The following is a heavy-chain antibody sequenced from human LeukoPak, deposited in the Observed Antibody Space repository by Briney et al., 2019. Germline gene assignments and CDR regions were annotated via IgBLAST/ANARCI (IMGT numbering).Heavy chain of an antibody. Sequence: PGGSLRLSCAASGITFSSHAMHWVRQGPGKGLEWLAFIRNDGSNKYYGDSVKGRFTISRDNSKNTLYLQMNRLRAEDTAVYYCAKSSSSWSPFDIWGQGTMVTVSS. V-gene: IGHV3-30*02. J-gene: IGHJ3*02. D-gene: IGHD6-13*01. CDR2: IRNDGSNK. CDR1: GITFSSHA. CDR3: AKSSSSWSPFDI.